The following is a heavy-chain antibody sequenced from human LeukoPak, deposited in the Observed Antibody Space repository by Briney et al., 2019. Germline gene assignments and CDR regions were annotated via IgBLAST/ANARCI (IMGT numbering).Heavy chain of an antibody. J-gene: IGHJ4*02. D-gene: IGHD3-16*01. CDR1: GDSISSYF. CDR2: VCYNGTT. V-gene: IGHV4-59*01. CDR3: ATSGGFNSPRHY. Sequence: SETLSLTCTVSGDSISSYFWAWIRQPPGKGLEWIGYVCYNGTTNYNPSLRNRVAISIDTSKNQFTLKLNSATAADTAVYYCATSGGFNSPRHYWGQGTLVTVSS.